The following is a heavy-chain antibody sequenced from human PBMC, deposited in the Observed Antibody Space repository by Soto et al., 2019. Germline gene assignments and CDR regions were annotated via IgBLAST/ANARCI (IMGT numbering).Heavy chain of an antibody. J-gene: IGHJ4*02. CDR1: GGSISSNSYY. Sequence: PSETLSLTCTVSGGSISSNSYYWDWIRQPPGKGLEWIGSMYCSGATYHNPSLQSRVTISVDTSKNQFSLHLSSVTAADTAVYYCARHAAYDSVWGKSDGSDYWGQGTLVTVPQ. V-gene: IGHV4-39*01. CDR2: MYCSGAT. CDR3: ARHAAYDSVWGKSDGSDY. D-gene: IGHD3-16*01.